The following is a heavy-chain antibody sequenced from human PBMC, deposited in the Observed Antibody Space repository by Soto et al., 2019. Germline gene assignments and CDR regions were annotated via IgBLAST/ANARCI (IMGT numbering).Heavy chain of an antibody. Sequence: EVQLLESGGGLVRPGGSLRLSCAASGFTFYNYAMNWVRQAPGKGLEWVSTISGGGDGTYYADSVKGRFTISRDNSRNTVYLQMNSLRAEDTAVYYCAKKGLGSLATYCTTGDGHDAFDVWGQGTLVTVSS. CDR3: AKKGLGSLATYCTTGDGHDAFDV. CDR1: GFTFYNYA. V-gene: IGHV3-23*01. D-gene: IGHD2-8*01. J-gene: IGHJ3*01. CDR2: ISGGGDGT.